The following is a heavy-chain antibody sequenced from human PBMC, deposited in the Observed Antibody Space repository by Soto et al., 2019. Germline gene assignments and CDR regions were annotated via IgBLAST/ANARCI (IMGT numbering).Heavy chain of an antibody. CDR1: GFTFSRYG. CDR3: AKETVATIRPTRIYYYYGLDV. CDR2: TSHDGTNK. D-gene: IGHD5-12*01. V-gene: IGHV3-30*18. Sequence: QVQLVESGGGAVQPGRSLRLSCATSGFTFSRYGIHWVRQAPGKGLEWVAVTSHDGTNKYYTDSVKGRFIISRDNSKNTLYLEMNSLRAEDTAVYYCAKETVATIRPTRIYYYYGLDVWGQGTTVSVSS. J-gene: IGHJ6*02.